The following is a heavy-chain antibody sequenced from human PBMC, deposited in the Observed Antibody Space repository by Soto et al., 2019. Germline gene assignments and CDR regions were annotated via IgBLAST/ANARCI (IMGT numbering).Heavy chain of an antibody. J-gene: IGHJ4*02. Sequence: QVQLQQWGAGLLQPSETLSLTCAVYGGSFSGYYWSWIRQPPGKGLEWIGEINHSGSTNYNPSLKRRVTISVDTSKNQFSLKLSSVTAADTAVYYCARTLVGGDQNDYWGQGTLVTVSS. CDR3: ARTLVGGDQNDY. CDR2: INHSGST. CDR1: GGSFSGYY. D-gene: IGHD2-21*02. V-gene: IGHV4-34*01.